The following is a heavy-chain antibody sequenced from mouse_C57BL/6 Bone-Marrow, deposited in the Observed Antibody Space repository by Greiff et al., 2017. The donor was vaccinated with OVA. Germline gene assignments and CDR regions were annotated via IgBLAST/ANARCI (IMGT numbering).Heavy chain of an antibody. CDR3: ARRGFAY. Sequence: QVQLQQPGAELVRPGTSVKLSCKASGYTFTSYWMHWVKQRPGQGLEWIGVIDPSDSYTNYNQKFKGKATLTVDTSSSTAYMQLSGLTSEDSAVYYFARRGFAYWGQGTLVTVSA. J-gene: IGHJ3*01. CDR2: IDPSDSYT. V-gene: IGHV1-59*01. CDR1: GYTFTSYW.